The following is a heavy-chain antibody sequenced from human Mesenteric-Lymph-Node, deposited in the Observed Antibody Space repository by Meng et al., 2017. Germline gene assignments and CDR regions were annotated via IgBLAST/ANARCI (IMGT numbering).Heavy chain of an antibody. J-gene: IGHJ4*02. Sequence: GSLRLSCTVSGGSISSYYWSWIRQPAGKGLEWIGRIYTSGSTNYNPSLKSRLTISIDTSNNQFSLKMTSVTAADTAVYFCARGPTVKYFDYWGQGT. CDR2: IYTSGST. CDR1: GGSISSYY. D-gene: IGHD2/OR15-2a*01. V-gene: IGHV4-4*07. CDR3: ARGPTVKYFDY.